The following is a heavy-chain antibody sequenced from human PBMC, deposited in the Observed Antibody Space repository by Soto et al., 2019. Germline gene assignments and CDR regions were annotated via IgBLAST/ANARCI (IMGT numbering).Heavy chain of an antibody. J-gene: IGHJ5*02. CDR1: GGSFSGYY. V-gene: IGHV4-34*01. CDR3: ARGVSSSWYHHWFDP. CDR2: INHSGST. D-gene: IGHD6-13*01. Sequence: QVQLQQWGAGLLKPSETLSLTCAVYGGSFSGYYWSWIRQPPGKGLEWIGEINHSGSTNYNPSLKSRVTISVDTSKNQFSLKLSSVTAADTAVYYCARGVSSSWYHHWFDPWGQGTLVTVSS.